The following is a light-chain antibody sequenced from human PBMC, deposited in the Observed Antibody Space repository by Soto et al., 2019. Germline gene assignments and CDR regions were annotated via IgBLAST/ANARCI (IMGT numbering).Light chain of an antibody. V-gene: IGKV1-6*02. Sequence: AIQMTQSPSSLSASVGDRVTITCRASQGIGHDLAWYQQKPGKAPKLLIYAASTLQSGVPSRFSGSGSGTDFTLTISNLQPGYLASYYCLPDCHFPLSCGGGTKVEIK. CDR3: LPDCHFPLS. J-gene: IGKJ4*01. CDR2: AAS. CDR1: QGIGHD.